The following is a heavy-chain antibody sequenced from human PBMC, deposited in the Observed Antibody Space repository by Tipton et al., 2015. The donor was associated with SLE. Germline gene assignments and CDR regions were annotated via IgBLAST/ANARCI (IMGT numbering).Heavy chain of an antibody. D-gene: IGHD1-26*01. CDR2: MYYSGTSGTS. J-gene: IGHJ4*02. CDR1: GGSISSYY. V-gene: IGHV4-59*01. CDR3: ARGDSGSDSGGVFDY. Sequence: TLSLTCTVSGGSISSYYWSWIRQPPGKGLEWIGHMYYSGTSGTSNYNPSLKSRVTISVDTSKNQFSLKLNSVIAADTAMYYCARGDSGSDSGGVFDYWGQGTLVTVSS.